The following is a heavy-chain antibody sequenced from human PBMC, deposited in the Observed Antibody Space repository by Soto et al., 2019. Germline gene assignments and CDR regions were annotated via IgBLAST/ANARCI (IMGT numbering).Heavy chain of an antibody. J-gene: IGHJ4*02. CDR2: IYYSGST. CDR3: ARQDYSSGWYFDY. Sequence: TPETLSLSYTVSGGSISSSSYYGGWIRQPPGKGLEWIGSIYYSGSTYYNPSLKSRVTISVDTSKNQFSLKLSSVTAADTAVYYCARQDYSSGWYFDYWGQGTLVTVS. CDR1: GGSISSSSYY. D-gene: IGHD6-19*01. V-gene: IGHV4-39*01.